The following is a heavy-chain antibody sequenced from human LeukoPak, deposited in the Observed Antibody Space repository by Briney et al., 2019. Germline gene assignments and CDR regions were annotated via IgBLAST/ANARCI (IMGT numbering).Heavy chain of an antibody. Sequence: GASVKVSCKASGYTFTSYYMHWVRQAPGQGLEWMGIINPSGGSTSYAQKFQGRVTMTRDTSTSTVYMELSSLRSQQTAVYYTVRDTGSGRGPFLDYWGQGTLVTVSS. J-gene: IGHJ4*02. V-gene: IGHV1-46*01. CDR1: GYTFTSYY. CDR2: INPSGGST. D-gene: IGHD2-8*02. CDR3: VRDTGSGRGPFLDY.